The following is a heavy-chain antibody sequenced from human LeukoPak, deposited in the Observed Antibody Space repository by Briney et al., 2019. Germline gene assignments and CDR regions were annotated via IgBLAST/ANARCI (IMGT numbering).Heavy chain of an antibody. CDR3: ARSGAVAGFDY. V-gene: IGHV4-39*07. J-gene: IGHJ4*02. CDR1: GCSISSSSYY. CDR2: IYYSGST. D-gene: IGHD6-19*01. Sequence: SETLSLTCTVSGCSISSSSYYWGWIRQPPGKGLEWIGSIYYSGSTYYNPSLKSRVTISVDTSKNQFSLKLSSVTAADTAVYYCARSGAVAGFDYWGQGTPVTVSS.